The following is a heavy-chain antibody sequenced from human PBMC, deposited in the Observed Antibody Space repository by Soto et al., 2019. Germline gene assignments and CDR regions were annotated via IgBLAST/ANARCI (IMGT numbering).Heavy chain of an antibody. D-gene: IGHD6-19*01. CDR2: IYYSGRT. J-gene: IGHJ5*02. CDR1: GGSINSSSYF. Sequence: SETLSLTCSVSGGSINSSSYFWGWVRQPPGKGLEWIGSIYYSGRTYYNPSLRSRVTISVDTSKNQFSLKLSSVTAADTAVFYCARHYSSGSRNWFDPWGQGTLVTV. CDR3: ARHYSSGSRNWFDP. V-gene: IGHV4-39*01.